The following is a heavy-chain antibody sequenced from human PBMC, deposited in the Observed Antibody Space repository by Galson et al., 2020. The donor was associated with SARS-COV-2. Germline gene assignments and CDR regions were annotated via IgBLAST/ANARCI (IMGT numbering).Heavy chain of an antibody. CDR3: ARGLFYYDHSGYHPYGMDV. D-gene: IGHD3-22*01. Sequence: SQASETLSLTCAVYGGSFTGYFWNWIRQPPGKGLEWVGEVSHSGSINYNPPLKSRVNISLDTSKNQLTLKLSSVTAADTAVYYCARGLFYYDHSGYHPYGMDVWGLGTTVTVSS. J-gene: IGHJ6*02. CDR1: GGSFTGYF. CDR2: VSHSGSI. V-gene: IGHV4-34*01.